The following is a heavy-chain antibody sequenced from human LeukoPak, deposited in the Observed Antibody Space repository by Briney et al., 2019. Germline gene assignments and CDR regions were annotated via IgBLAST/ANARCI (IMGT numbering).Heavy chain of an antibody. Sequence: GGSLRLSCAASGFTLSDHYMDWVRQAPGKGLEWVGRIRNKANIYTTEYAASVKSRFTISRDDSKNSLYLQMNSLKTEDTAVYYCARAPNSGTLGEDYWGQGTLVTVSS. D-gene: IGHD1-26*01. CDR1: GFTLSDHY. CDR3: ARAPNSGTLGEDY. J-gene: IGHJ4*02. V-gene: IGHV3-72*01. CDR2: IRNKANIYTT.